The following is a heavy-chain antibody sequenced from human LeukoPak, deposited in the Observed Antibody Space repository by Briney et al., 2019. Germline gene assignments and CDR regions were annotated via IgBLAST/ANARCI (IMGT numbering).Heavy chain of an antibody. J-gene: IGHJ4*02. D-gene: IGHD6-13*01. CDR3: ARVIRAAPGKGYFDY. Sequence: GGSLRLSCAASGFTLGPYAMHWVRQRPGKGLEWASSISGSGGSTYHADSVKGRFTISRDSSKNTLYLQMNSLRAEDTAIYYCARVIRAAPGKGYFDYWGQGTLVTVSS. V-gene: IGHV3-23*01. CDR1: GFTLGPYA. CDR2: ISGSGGST.